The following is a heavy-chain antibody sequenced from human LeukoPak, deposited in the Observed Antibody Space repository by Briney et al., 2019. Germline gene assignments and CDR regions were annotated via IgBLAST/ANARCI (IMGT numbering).Heavy chain of an antibody. CDR1: GGSISSSSYY. V-gene: IGHV4-39*07. CDR2: IYYSGST. D-gene: IGHD2-2*01. Sequence: SETLSLTCTVSGGSISSSSYYWGWIRQPPGKGLEWIGSIYYSGSTYYNPSLKSRVTISVDTSKNQFSLKLSSVTAADTAVYYCARAAVIVVPAAASGYYYMDVWGKGTTVTVSS. CDR3: ARAAVIVVPAAASGYYYMDV. J-gene: IGHJ6*03.